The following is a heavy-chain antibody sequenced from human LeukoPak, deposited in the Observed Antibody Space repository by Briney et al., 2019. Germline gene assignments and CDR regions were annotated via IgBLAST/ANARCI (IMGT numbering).Heavy chain of an antibody. CDR2: ISSDSTYK. CDR1: GFTLSSYS. CDR3: ASGYYYDSRGFQSHAFDI. V-gene: IGHV3-21*01. D-gene: IGHD3-22*01. Sequence: GGSLRLSCAASGFTLSSYSMNWVRQAPGKGLEWVSSISSDSTYKYYADSVKGRFTISRDNAQNSLYLQMNSLRAHDKAVYYCASGYYYDSRGFQSHAFDIWGGGTMVGVCS. J-gene: IGHJ3*02.